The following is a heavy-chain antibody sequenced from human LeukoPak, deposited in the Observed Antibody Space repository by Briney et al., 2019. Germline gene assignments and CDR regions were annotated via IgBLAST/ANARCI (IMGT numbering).Heavy chain of an antibody. J-gene: IGHJ6*03. CDR1: GGSISSYY. Sequence: SETLSLTCTVSGGSISSYYWSWIRQPPGKGLEWIGYIFYSGSTNYNPSLKSRVTISVDTSKNQFSLKLSSVTAADTAVYYCARERPHYYGSGSYYGDYYYYYYDMDVWGKGTTVTVSS. CDR3: ARERPHYYGSGSYYGDYYYYYYDMDV. CDR2: IFYSGST. D-gene: IGHD3-10*01. V-gene: IGHV4-59*01.